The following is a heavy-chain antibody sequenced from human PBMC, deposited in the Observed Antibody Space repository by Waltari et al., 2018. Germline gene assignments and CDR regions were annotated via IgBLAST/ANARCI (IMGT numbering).Heavy chain of an antibody. CDR3: ARDPGPIVGAPDF. D-gene: IGHD1-26*01. Sequence: QVQLVQSGTEVKKPGASVRVSCQASVYTFTDYHLHWVRQTPGQGFEWMGWINPKNGDTSYAQNFLGRVTMTRDTSINTAYMDLSGLRSDDAAVFYCARDPGPIVGAPDFWGQGTLVTVSS. V-gene: IGHV1-2*02. CDR2: INPKNGDT. J-gene: IGHJ4*02. CDR1: VYTFTDYH.